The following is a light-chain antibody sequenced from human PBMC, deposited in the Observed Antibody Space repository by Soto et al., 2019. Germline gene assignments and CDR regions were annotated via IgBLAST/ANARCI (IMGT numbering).Light chain of an antibody. CDR2: DAS. CDR3: QQSVDLPT. CDR1: QDIRKY. Sequence: DIQMTQSPSSLSASIGDRVTITCQASQDIRKYLNWYQQKPGKVPNLLIYDASNLEPGVPLRFSGSGSGTDFSFTISSLQAEDIATYYCQQSVDLPTFGGGTKVELK. V-gene: IGKV1-33*01. J-gene: IGKJ4*01.